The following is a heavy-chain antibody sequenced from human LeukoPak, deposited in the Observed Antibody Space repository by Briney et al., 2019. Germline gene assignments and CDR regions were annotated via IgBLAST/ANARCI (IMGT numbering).Heavy chain of an antibody. V-gene: IGHV3-21*01. D-gene: IGHD6-13*01. CDR2: ISGSTNYI. J-gene: IGHJ4*02. CDR3: ARGRPLLYSSSWDHFDC. CDR1: GFTFSDYS. Sequence: GGSLRLSCAASGFTFSDYSMNWVRQAPGKGLEWVSSISGSTNYIYYADSLKGRFTISRDNAKNSLYLQMNSLRAEDTAVYYCARGRPLLYSSSWDHFDCWGQGTLVTVSS.